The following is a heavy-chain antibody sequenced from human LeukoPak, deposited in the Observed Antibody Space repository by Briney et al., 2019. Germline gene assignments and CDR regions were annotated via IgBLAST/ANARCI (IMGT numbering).Heavy chain of an antibody. V-gene: IGHV3-11*04. CDR1: GFTFSDYY. J-gene: IGHJ4*02. D-gene: IGHD5-18*01. Sequence: GGSLRLSCAASGFTFSDYYMSWIRQAPRKGLEWVSYISSSGSTIYYADSVKGRFTISRDNAKNSLYLQMNNLRVEDTAVDYCARDQPIGYNYGYPFDNWGQGTLVTVSS. CDR2: ISSSGSTI. CDR3: ARDQPIGYNYGYPFDN.